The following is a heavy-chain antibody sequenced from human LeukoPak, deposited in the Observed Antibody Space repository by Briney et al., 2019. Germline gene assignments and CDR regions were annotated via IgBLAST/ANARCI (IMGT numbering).Heavy chain of an antibody. CDR1: GFTFSSYA. Sequence: GGSLRLSCAASGFTFSSYAMTWVRQAPGKGLEWVSAISASGGSTYYADSVRGRFTISRDNSKNTLYLQMNSLRADDTAVYYCAKPARTDYADYWGQGTLVTVSS. V-gene: IGHV3-23*01. J-gene: IGHJ4*02. CDR2: ISASGGST. CDR3: AKPARTDYADY.